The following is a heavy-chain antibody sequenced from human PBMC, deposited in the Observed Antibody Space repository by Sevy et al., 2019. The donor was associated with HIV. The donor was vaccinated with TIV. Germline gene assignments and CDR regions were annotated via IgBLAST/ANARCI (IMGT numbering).Heavy chain of an antibody. D-gene: IGHD3-10*01. J-gene: IGHJ6*02. Sequence: GESLKTSCKGSGYSFTSYWLGWVRQMPGKGLEWMGIIYPGDSDTRYSPSFQGQVTISADKSVSTAYLQWSSLKASDTAMYYSARHRGITMVRGGTYGIDVRGQGTTVTVSS. CDR1: GYSFTSYW. CDR3: ARHRGITMVRGGTYGIDV. CDR2: IYPGDSDT. V-gene: IGHV5-51*01.